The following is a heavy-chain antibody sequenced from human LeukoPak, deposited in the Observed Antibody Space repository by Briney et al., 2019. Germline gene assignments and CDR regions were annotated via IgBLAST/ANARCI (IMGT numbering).Heavy chain of an antibody. J-gene: IGHJ5*02. V-gene: IGHV4-34*01. CDR1: GGSFSGYY. D-gene: IGHD3-10*01. Sequence: SETPSLTCAVYGGSFSGYYWSWIRQPPGKGLEWIGEINHSGSTNYNPSLKSRVTISVDTSKNQFSLKLSSVTAADTAVYYCARGARYYYGSGSYSWFDPWGQGTLVTVSS. CDR3: ARGARYYYGSGSYSWFDP. CDR2: INHSGST.